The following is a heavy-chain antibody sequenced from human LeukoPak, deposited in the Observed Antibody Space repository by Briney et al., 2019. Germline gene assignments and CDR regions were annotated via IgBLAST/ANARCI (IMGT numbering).Heavy chain of an antibody. V-gene: IGHV1-46*01. D-gene: IGHD1-26*01. CDR3: ARDNSVGDTAWWFDP. Sequence: GASVKVSCKASGYTFTSYYMHWVRQAPGRGLEWMGLINPSGSSTSYAQKFQGRLSLTRDMSTSTDYMELSSLRSEDTAVYYCARDNSVGDTAWWFDPWGQGTLVTVSS. CDR2: INPSGSST. CDR1: GYTFTSYY. J-gene: IGHJ5*02.